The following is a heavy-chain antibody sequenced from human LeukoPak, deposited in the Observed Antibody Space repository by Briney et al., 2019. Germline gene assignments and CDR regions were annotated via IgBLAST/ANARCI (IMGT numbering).Heavy chain of an antibody. CDR1: GAPISGYY. CDR2: IYYSGGT. V-gene: IGHV4-59*01. CDR3: ARDDGSGYYYDY. Sequence: KPSETLSLTCTVSGAPISGYYWSWIRQPPGKGLEWIGYIYYSGGTNYNPSLKSGVAISVDTSKSQFSLKLTSVTAADTAVYYCARDDGSGYYYDYWGQGTLVTVSS. D-gene: IGHD3-22*01. J-gene: IGHJ4*02.